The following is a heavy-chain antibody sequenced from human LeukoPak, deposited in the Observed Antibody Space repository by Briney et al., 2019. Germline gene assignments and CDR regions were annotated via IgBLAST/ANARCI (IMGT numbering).Heavy chain of an antibody. CDR2: INPNSGGT. CDR3: ARVWGGIAAPFDY. J-gene: IGHJ4*02. V-gene: IGHV1-2*02. Sequence: GASVKVSCKASGYTFTGYYMHWVRQAPGQGLEWMGWINPNSGGTNYAQKFQGRVTMTRDTSISTAYMELSRLRSDDTAVYYCARVWGGIAAPFDYWGQGTLVTVSS. CDR1: GYTFTGYY. D-gene: IGHD6-6*01.